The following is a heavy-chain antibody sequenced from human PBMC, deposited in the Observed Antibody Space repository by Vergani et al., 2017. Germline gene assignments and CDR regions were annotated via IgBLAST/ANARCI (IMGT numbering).Heavy chain of an antibody. CDR2: ISGSGGST. J-gene: IGHJ3*02. CDR1: GFTFSSYA. V-gene: IGHV3-23*01. Sequence: EVQLLESGGGLVQPGGSLRLSCAASGFTFSSYAMSWVRQAPGKGLEWVSAISGSGGSTYYADSVKGLFTISRDNSKNTLYLQMNSLRAEDTAVYYCAKDTRSGTATEPDAFDIWGQGTMVTVSS. CDR3: AKDTRSGTATEPDAFDI. D-gene: IGHD1-7*01.